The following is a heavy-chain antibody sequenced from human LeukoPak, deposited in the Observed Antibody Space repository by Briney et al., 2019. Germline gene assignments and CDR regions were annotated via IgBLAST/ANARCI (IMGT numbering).Heavy chain of an antibody. D-gene: IGHD2-15*01. Sequence: PSETLSLTCTVSGGXISGYYWNWIRQPPEKGLEWIGYIYSNGNINYNPSLQRRVTILVNTSTNQFSLKLSSVTAADSAVYYCARRGSRWSHFDSWGQGILVTVSS. CDR2: IYSNGNI. CDR3: ARRGSRWSHFDS. J-gene: IGHJ4*02. CDR1: GGXISGYY. V-gene: IGHV4-59*08.